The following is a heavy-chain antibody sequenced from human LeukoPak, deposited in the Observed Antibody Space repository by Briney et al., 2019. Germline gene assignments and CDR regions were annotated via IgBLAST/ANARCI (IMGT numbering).Heavy chain of an antibody. CDR2: IIPILGIA. Sequence: SVKVSCKASGGTFSSYAISWVRQAPGQGLEWLGRIIPILGIANYAQKFQGRVTITADKSTSTAYMELSSLRSEDTGVYYCARTVCSGGSCYFSPQHMFDYWGQGTLVTVSS. D-gene: IGHD2-15*01. CDR3: ARTVCSGGSCYFSPQHMFDY. CDR1: GGTFSSYA. V-gene: IGHV1-69*04. J-gene: IGHJ4*02.